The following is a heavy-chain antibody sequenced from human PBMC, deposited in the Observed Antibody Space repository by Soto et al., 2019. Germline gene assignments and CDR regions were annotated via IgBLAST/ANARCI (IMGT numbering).Heavy chain of an antibody. CDR2: IIPIFGTA. V-gene: IGHV1-69*01. CDR1: GGTFSSYA. J-gene: IGHJ4*02. D-gene: IGHD6-13*01. Sequence: QVQLVQSGADVKKPGSSVKVSCKASGGTFSSYAISWVRQAPGQGLEWMGGIIPIFGTANYAQKFQGRVTITADESTSTAYMELSSLRSEDTAVYYCARVLRIAAAADGGFDYWGQGTLVTVSS. CDR3: ARVLRIAAAADGGFDY.